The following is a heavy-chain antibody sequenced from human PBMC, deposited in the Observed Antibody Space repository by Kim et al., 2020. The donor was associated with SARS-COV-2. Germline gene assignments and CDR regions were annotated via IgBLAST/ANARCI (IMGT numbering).Heavy chain of an antibody. CDR2: IHHSGNT. V-gene: IGHV4-4*02. J-gene: IGHJ4*01. D-gene: IGHD1-26*01. CDR1: GGSISNISW. Sequence: SETLSLTCAVSGGSISNISWWSWVRQPPGKALEWIGEIHHSGNTNYDPTLKSRVTMSVDKSKNQFSLRLSSVTAADTAVYYCTRLLTDSGNYFRFDSWG. CDR3: TRLLTDSGNYFRFDS.